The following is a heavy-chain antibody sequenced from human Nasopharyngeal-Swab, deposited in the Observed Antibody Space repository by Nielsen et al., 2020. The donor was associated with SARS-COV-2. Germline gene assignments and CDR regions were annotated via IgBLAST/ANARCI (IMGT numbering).Heavy chain of an antibody. Sequence: GSLRLSCTVSGGSISSYYWSWIRQPPGKGLEWIGYIYYSGSTNYNPSPKSRVTISVDTSKNQFSLKLSSVTAADTAVYYCARVGEDSSSWKTGWFDPWGQGTLVTVSS. V-gene: IGHV4-59*13. CDR1: GGSISSYY. CDR2: IYYSGST. J-gene: IGHJ5*02. CDR3: ARVGEDSSSWKTGWFDP. D-gene: IGHD6-13*01.